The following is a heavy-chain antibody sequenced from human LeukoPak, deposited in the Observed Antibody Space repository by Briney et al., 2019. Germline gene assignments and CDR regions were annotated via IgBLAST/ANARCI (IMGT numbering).Heavy chain of an antibody. CDR2: IIPILGIA. CDR3: ARNKGSSSWYGINWFDP. D-gene: IGHD6-13*01. CDR1: GGTFSSYA. V-gene: IGHV1-69*04. J-gene: IGHJ5*02. Sequence: ASVKVSCKASGGTFSSYAISWVRQAPGQGLEWMGRIIPILGIANYAQKLQGRVTMTTDTSTSTAYMELRSLRSDDTAVYYCARNKGSSSWYGINWFDPWGQGTLVTVSS.